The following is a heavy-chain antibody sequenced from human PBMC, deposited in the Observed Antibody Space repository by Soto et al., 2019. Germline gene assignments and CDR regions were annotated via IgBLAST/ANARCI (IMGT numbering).Heavy chain of an antibody. CDR1: GGSISSSSHY. D-gene: IGHD3-3*01. J-gene: IGHJ5*02. CDR3: ARQAVTIFGVVIATYNWFDP. CDR2: IFYSGST. Sequence: SETLSLTCTVSGGSISSSSHYWGWIRQPPGKGLEWIGNIFYSGSTYYNPSLKSRVTISVDTSKNQFSLKLSSVTAADTAVYYCARQAVTIFGVVIATYNWFDPWGQGTLVTVSS. V-gene: IGHV4-39*01.